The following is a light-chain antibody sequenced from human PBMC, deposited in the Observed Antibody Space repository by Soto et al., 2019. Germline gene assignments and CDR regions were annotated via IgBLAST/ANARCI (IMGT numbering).Light chain of an antibody. CDR2: GAS. V-gene: IGKV3-15*01. J-gene: IGKJ1*01. CDR1: ESVASH. Sequence: EILMTQSPATLSVSAGERATLSCRASESVASHLAWEQEKPGQAPRLLIHGASIRATGIAVRFSGSGSGTEFTLTIPTLPFEDFALYYCQQYYGWPRTLXQGT. CDR3: QQYYGWPRT.